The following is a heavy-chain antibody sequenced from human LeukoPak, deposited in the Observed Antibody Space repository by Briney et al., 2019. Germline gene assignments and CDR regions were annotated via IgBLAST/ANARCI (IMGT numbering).Heavy chain of an antibody. CDR3: ARRYGSGSNGY. Sequence: SETLSLTCAVSGGSISSNSYYWGWIRQPPGKGLGWIGSIYYSGSTYYNPSLKSRVTISVDTSKNQFSLKLSSVTAADTAVYYCARRYGSGSNGYWGQGTLVTVSS. CDR1: GGSISSNSYY. J-gene: IGHJ4*02. V-gene: IGHV4-39*01. CDR2: IYYSGST. D-gene: IGHD3-10*01.